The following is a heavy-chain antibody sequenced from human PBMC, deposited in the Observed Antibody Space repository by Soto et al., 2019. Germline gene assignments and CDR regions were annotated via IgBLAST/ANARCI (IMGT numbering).Heavy chain of an antibody. CDR1: GGSFSGYY. CDR3: ARGNSGSYHIDY. D-gene: IGHD1-26*01. CDR2: INHSGST. V-gene: IGHV4-34*01. J-gene: IGHJ4*02. Sequence: SETLSLTCAVYGGSFSGYYWSWIRQPPGKGLEWIGEINHSGSTNYNPSLKSRVTISVDTSKNQFSLKLSSVTAADTAVYYCARGNSGSYHIDYWGQGTLVTVSS.